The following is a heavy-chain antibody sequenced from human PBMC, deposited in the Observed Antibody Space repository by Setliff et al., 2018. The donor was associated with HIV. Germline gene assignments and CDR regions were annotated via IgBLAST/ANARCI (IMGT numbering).Heavy chain of an antibody. J-gene: IGHJ4*02. CDR3: AGVSSQFSEWRKDYFEY. Sequence: ASVKVSCKASGYTFTSYYMLWVRQAPGQGLEWMGWINPNSGGTNYAQMFQGRVTMTRDTSITTAYMEVSRLTSDDTAVYYCAGVSSQFSEWRKDYFEYWGQGSLVTVSS. V-gene: IGHV1-2*02. CDR1: GYTFTSYY. D-gene: IGHD3-3*01. CDR2: INPNSGGT.